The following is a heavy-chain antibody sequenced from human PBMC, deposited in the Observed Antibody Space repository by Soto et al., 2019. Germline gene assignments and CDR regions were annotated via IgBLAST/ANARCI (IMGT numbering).Heavy chain of an antibody. D-gene: IGHD2-15*01. CDR1: GFSLSASGMC. J-gene: IGHJ6*02. Sequence: SGPTLVNPTQTLTLTCTLSGFSLSASGMCVSWIRQPPGKALEWLALIGWDDGKYYSTSLKTRLTISRDTSKNQVVLTMTNMDPVDTGTYYCARKFRSGGGYCYPYGMDVSGPAPTLTVSS. CDR2: IGWDDGK. V-gene: IGHV2-70*13. CDR3: ARKFRSGGGYCYPYGMDV.